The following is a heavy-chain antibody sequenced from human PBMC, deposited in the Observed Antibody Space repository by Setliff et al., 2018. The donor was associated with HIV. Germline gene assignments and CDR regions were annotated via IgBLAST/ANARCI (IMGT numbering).Heavy chain of an antibody. CDR3: TIPASSLAPN. CDR2: IRSSGDT. V-gene: IGHV4-39*01. Sequence: SETLSLTCTVSGASISSHNYYWGWIRQSPGKGLEWIASIRSSGDTYYNPSLQSRVIISVDTSNNQISLKLTSETAADTAVYYCTIPASSLAPNWGRGTQVTVSS. CDR1: GASISSHNYY. J-gene: IGHJ4*02.